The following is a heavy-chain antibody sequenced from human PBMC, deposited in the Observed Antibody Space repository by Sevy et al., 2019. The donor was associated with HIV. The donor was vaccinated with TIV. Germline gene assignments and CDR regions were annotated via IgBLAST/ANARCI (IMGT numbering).Heavy chain of an antibody. D-gene: IGHD5-18*01. J-gene: IGHJ4*02. Sequence: ASVKVSCKVSGYTLTELSMHWVRQAPGKGLEWMGGFDPEDGETIYAQKFQGRVTMTEEPSTDTAYMELSSLISEDTAVYYCATAAVPFGGYSYGSAFYWGQGTLVTVSS. CDR2: FDPEDGET. CDR1: GYTLTELS. CDR3: ATAAVPFGGYSYGSAFY. V-gene: IGHV1-24*01.